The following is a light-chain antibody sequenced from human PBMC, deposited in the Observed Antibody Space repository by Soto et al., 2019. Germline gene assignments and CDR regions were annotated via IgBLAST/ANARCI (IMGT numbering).Light chain of an antibody. CDR1: QGISNY. CDR2: SAS. Sequence: DIQLTQSPSFLSASVGDIVTINFRASQGISNYLAWYQQKPGKAPELPVYSASTLQSGVPSRFSGGGSEAEFSLTIGTLQPEDFATYYCLQLNRYPLTFGGGTKVDIK. V-gene: IGKV1-9*01. CDR3: LQLNRYPLT. J-gene: IGKJ4*01.